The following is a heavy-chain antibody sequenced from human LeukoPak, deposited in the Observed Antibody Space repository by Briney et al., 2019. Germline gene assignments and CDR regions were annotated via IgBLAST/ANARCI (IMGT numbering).Heavy chain of an antibody. Sequence: ASETLSLTCAVSSYSISSGYYWGWIRQSPGKGLEWIGTIHHSGSTYYNPSLKSRVTISVDRSKNQFSLRLSSVTAADTAVYYCARQDVSGYYSSYWYFDLWGRGTLVTVSS. CDR2: IHHSGST. J-gene: IGHJ2*01. CDR3: ARQDVSGYYSSYWYFDL. D-gene: IGHD3-22*01. V-gene: IGHV4-38-2*01. CDR1: SYSISSGYY.